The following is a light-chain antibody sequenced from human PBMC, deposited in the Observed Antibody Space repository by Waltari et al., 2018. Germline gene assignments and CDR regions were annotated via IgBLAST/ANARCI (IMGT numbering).Light chain of an antibody. J-gene: IGKJ2*01. Sequence: EIVLTQSPGTLSLSPGERATLSCRASQSVSSSYLAWHQQKPGQTPRLLIYDASSRATGIPDRFSGSGSGTDFTLTISRLEPEDFAVYYCQQYGSSPPYTFGQGTKLEIK. V-gene: IGKV3-20*01. CDR3: QQYGSSPPYT. CDR1: QSVSSSY. CDR2: DAS.